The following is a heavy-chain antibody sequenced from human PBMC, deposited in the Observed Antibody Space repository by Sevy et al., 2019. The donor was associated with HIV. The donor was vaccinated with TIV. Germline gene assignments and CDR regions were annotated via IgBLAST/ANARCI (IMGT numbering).Heavy chain of an antibody. V-gene: IGHV7-4-1*02. J-gene: IGHJ4*02. D-gene: IGHD5-18*01. CDR3: ARAEVDTAIEGFDY. CDR2: INTNTGNP. Sequence: ASVKVSCKASGYTFTRYSMNWVRQAPGQGLEWMGWINTNTGNPTYVQGFTGRFVFSLDTSVSTAYLQISSLKADDTAVYYCARAEVDTAIEGFDYWGQGTLVTVSS. CDR1: GYTFTRYS.